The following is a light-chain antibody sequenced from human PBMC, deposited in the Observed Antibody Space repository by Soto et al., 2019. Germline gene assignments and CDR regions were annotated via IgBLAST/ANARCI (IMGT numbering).Light chain of an antibody. V-gene: IGKV3-20*01. CDR2: GAS. CDR1: QSVSSNY. Sequence: EIVLTQSPGTLSLSPGERATLSCRASQSVSSNYLAWYQQKPGQAPRLVVYGASSRATGIPDRFSGSGSGTAFTLTISRLEPEDFAVYYCQQYGASPTLFTCGPGTKVDIK. J-gene: IGKJ3*01. CDR3: QQYGASPTLFT.